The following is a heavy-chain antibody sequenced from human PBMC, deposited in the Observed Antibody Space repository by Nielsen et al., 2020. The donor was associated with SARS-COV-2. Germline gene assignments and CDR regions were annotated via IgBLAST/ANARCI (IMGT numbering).Heavy chain of an antibody. Sequence: ASVKVSCKASGYTFTSYGISWVRQAPGQGLEWMGIINPSGGSTSYAQKFQGRVTMTRDTSTSTVYMELSSLRSEDTAVYYCARDHETYYDFWSGYLGGSGYYYYMDVWGKGTTVTVSS. D-gene: IGHD3-3*01. CDR3: ARDHETYYDFWSGYLGGSGYYYYMDV. CDR2: INPSGGST. CDR1: GYTFTSYG. J-gene: IGHJ6*03. V-gene: IGHV1-46*01.